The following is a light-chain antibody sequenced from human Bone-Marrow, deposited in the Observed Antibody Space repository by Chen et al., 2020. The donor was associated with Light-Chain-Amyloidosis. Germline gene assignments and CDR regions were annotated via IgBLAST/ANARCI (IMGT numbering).Light chain of an antibody. Sequence: SYELTQPPSVSVSPGQTARLTCSGDDLPTRYAYWYQQKPGQAPVLVIHRDTERPSGISERFSVSSSGTTATLTISGVQAEDEADYHCQSADSSGPYEVIFGGGTKLTGL. CDR3: QSADSSGPYEVI. V-gene: IGLV3-25*03. CDR2: RDT. J-gene: IGLJ2*01. CDR1: DLPTRY.